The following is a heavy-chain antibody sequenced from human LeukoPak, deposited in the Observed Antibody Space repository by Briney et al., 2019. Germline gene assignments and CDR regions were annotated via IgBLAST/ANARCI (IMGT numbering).Heavy chain of an antibody. CDR1: GDSVSSNSAT. J-gene: IGHJ3*02. CDR2: TYYRSKWYN. V-gene: IGHV6-1*01. Sequence: SQTLSLTCAISGDSVSSNSATWNWIRQSPSRGLEWLGRTYYRSKWYNDYAVSVKGRITINPDTSKNQFSLQLNSVTPEDTAVYYCARFGGVLDAFDIWGQGTMVTVSS. CDR3: ARFGGVLDAFDI. D-gene: IGHD3-10*01.